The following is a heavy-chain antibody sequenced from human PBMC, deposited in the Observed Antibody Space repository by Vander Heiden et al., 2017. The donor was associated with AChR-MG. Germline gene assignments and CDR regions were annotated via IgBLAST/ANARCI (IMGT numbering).Heavy chain of an antibody. CDR3: ARHSSADY. D-gene: IGHD6-19*01. V-gene: IGHV3-21*01. Sequence: EVHLVESGGGLVKPGGSLRLSCAAFGFPFSSYSIAWIRQTPEKGLEWVSSISASSTYIYYADSVKGRFTISRDNGKNLVYLQMNSLRAEDTAVYYCARHSSADYWGQGTLVTVSS. CDR1: GFPFSSYS. CDR2: ISASSTYI. J-gene: IGHJ4*02.